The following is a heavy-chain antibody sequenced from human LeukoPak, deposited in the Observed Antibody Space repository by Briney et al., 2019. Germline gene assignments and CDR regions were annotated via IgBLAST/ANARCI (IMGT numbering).Heavy chain of an antibody. CDR1: GFTLSDYG. V-gene: IGHV3-30*18. D-gene: IGHD6-13*01. Sequence: PGRSLRLSCAASGFTLSDYGMHWVRQAPGKGLEWVAMISFGGAETYYGDSVKGRFSISRDSSKNTVYLQMNSLRAEDTAVYFCAKDWYSSRWCNWFHPWGQGTLVTVSS. CDR2: ISFGGAET. J-gene: IGHJ5*02. CDR3: AKDWYSSRWCNWFHP.